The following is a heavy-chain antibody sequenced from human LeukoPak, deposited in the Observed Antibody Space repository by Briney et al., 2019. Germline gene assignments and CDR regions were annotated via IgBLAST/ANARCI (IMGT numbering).Heavy chain of an antibody. J-gene: IGHJ1*01. D-gene: IGHD6-13*01. CDR3: ARFPAAGTRRYFQH. CDR2: IKQDGSEK. Sequence: PGGSLRLSCAASGFTFSSYWMSWVRQAPGKGLEWVANIKQDGSEKYYVDSVKGRFTISRDNAKNSLYLQMNSLRAEDTAVYYCARFPAAGTRRYFQHWGQGTLVTVSS. V-gene: IGHV3-7*01. CDR1: GFTFSSYW.